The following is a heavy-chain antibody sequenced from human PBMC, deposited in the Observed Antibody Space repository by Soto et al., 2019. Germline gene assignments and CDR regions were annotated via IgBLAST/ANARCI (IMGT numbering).Heavy chain of an antibody. Sequence: QVQLVQSGAEVKKPGSSVKVSCKASGGTFSSYAISWVRQAPGQGREWMGVIIPIFGTANYAQKVQGRVTITADESTSTAYMELSSLRSEDTAVYYCATQGRGYSGYEGDWVQGTLVAVSS. CDR1: GGTFSSYA. D-gene: IGHD5-12*01. CDR3: ATQGRGYSGYEGD. CDR2: IIPIFGTA. J-gene: IGHJ4*02. V-gene: IGHV1-69*01.